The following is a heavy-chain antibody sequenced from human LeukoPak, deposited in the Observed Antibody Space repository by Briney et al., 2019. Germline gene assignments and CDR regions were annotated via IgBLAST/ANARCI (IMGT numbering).Heavy chain of an antibody. J-gene: IGHJ4*02. CDR2: ISYDGSNK. CDR1: GFTFSSYA. V-gene: IGHV3-30-3*01. Sequence: GRSLRLSCAASGFTFSSYAMHWVRQAPGKGLEWVAVISYDGSNKYYADSVKGRFTISRDNSKNTLSLQVSSLRTEDTAVYYCAKDRYSYAFEYSDSWGQGTLVTVSS. CDR3: AKDRYSYAFEYSDS. D-gene: IGHD5-18*01.